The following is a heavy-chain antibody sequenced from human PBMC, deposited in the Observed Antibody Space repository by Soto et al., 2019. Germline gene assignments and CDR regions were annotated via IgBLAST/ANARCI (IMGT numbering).Heavy chain of an antibody. J-gene: IGHJ6*02. Sequence: SVKVSCKASGGTFNSYAISWARQAPGQGLEWMGGIIASNGTANYAQKFQGRVTITADKSASTAYMELSSLRSEDTAVYYCASETDSSGYYYHGMDVWRQGTTVTVSS. V-gene: IGHV1-69*06. D-gene: IGHD3-22*01. CDR2: IIASNGTA. CDR3: ASETDSSGYYYHGMDV. CDR1: GGTFNSYA.